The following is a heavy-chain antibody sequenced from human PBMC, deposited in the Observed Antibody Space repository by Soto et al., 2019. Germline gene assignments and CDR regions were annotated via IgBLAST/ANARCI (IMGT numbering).Heavy chain of an antibody. J-gene: IGHJ5*02. CDR3: ATQQLGSFDP. V-gene: IGHV4-34*01. Sequence: QVQLQQWGAGLLKPSETLSLTCAVYGGSFSGYYWSWIRQPPGKGLEWIGEINHSGSTNYNPSLTSRVTISVDTSKNQFSPKLSSVTAADTAGYYCATQQLGSFDPWGQGTLVTVSS. CDR2: INHSGST. CDR1: GGSFSGYY. D-gene: IGHD6-13*01.